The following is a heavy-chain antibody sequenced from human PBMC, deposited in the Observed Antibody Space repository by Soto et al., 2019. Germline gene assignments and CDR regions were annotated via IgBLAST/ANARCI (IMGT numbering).Heavy chain of an antibody. CDR3: ARPNYDSSGYPSAFDI. D-gene: IGHD3-22*01. CDR1: GYSFTSYW. J-gene: IGHJ3*02. Sequence: GESLKISCKGSGYSFTSYWIGWVRQMPGKGLEWMGIIYPGDSDTRYSPSFQGQVTISADKSISTAYLQWSSLKASDTAMYYCARPNYDSSGYPSAFDIWGQGTMVTV. CDR2: IYPGDSDT. V-gene: IGHV5-51*01.